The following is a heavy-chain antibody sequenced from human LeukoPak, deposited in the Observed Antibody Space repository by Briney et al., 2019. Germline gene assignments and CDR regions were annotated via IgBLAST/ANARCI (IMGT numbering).Heavy chain of an antibody. Sequence: SETLSLTCTVSGGSISSYYWSWIRQPPGKGLEWIGYIYFSGSTNYNPSLKSRVTISVDTSKNQFSLKLSSVTAADTAVYYCARSPIVVVPAAYFDYWGQGTLVTVSS. J-gene: IGHJ4*02. CDR3: ARSPIVVVPAAYFDY. CDR1: GGSISSYY. CDR2: IYFSGST. D-gene: IGHD2-2*01. V-gene: IGHV4-59*01.